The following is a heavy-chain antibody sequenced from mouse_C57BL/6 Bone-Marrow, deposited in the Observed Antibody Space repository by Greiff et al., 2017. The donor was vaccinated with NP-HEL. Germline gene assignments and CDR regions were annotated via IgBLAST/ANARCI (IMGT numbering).Heavy chain of an antibody. V-gene: IGHV1-53*01. D-gene: IGHD3-2*02. J-gene: IGHJ2*01. CDR3: ARDSGYAFDY. Sequence: QVQLQQPGTELVKPGASVKLSCKASGYTFTSYWMHWVKQRPGQGLEWIGNINPSNGGTNYNEKFKNQATLTVDKSSSTAYMQLSSLTSEDSAVDSCARDSGYAFDYWGQGTTLTVSA. CDR2: INPSNGGT. CDR1: GYTFTSYW.